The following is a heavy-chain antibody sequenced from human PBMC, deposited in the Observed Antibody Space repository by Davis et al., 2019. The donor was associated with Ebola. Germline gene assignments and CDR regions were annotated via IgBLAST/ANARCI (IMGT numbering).Heavy chain of an antibody. Sequence: ASVKVSCKASGYTFTGYYMHWVRQAPGQGLEWMGWINPNSGGTNYAQKFQGRVTMTRDTSISTAYMELSSLRSEDTAVYYCARDGELEGDKDAFDIWGQGTMVTVSS. CDR1: GYTFTGYY. V-gene: IGHV1-2*02. D-gene: IGHD1-26*01. J-gene: IGHJ3*02. CDR2: INPNSGGT. CDR3: ARDGELEGDKDAFDI.